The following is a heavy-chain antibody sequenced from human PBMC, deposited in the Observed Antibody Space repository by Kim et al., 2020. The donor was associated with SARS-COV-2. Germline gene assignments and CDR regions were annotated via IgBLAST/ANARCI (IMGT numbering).Heavy chain of an antibody. CDR3: ANDRAKETKVFDS. J-gene: IGHJ4*02. Sequence: GGSLRLSCVASGFTFSSYAMSWVRQAPGKGLEWVSTITDTGGRTYYADSVQGRFTISRDNSKNTLYLQMNSLRDEDTAIYHCANDRAKETKVFDSWGQGALVTVSS. CDR1: GFTFSSYA. CDR2: ITDTGGRT. V-gene: IGHV3-23*01.